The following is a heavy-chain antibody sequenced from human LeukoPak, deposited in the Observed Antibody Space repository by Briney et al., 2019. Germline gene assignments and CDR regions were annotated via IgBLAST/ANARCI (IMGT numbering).Heavy chain of an antibody. D-gene: IGHD6-19*01. CDR1: GFTFSSYG. Sequence: GRSLRLSCAASGFTFSSYGMHWVRQAPGKGLEWVAVIWYGGSNKYYADSVKGRFTISRDNSKNTLYLQMNSLRAEDTAVYYCARDGSSGCLDYWGQGTLVTVSS. CDR2: IWYGGSNK. V-gene: IGHV3-33*01. CDR3: ARDGSSGCLDY. J-gene: IGHJ4*02.